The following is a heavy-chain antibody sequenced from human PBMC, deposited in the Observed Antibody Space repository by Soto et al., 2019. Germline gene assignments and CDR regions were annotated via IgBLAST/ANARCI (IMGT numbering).Heavy chain of an antibody. V-gene: IGHV3-23*01. Sequence: EVQLLESGGGLIQPGGSLRLSCAASGFTFSSYAMNWVRQAPGKGLKWVSGISGSGGSTYYADSVKGRFTISRDNSKNTLYLQMSSLRAEDTAVYYCAKAFSWYDYWGQGTLVTVSS. D-gene: IGHD6-13*01. CDR3: AKAFSWYDY. CDR2: ISGSGGST. J-gene: IGHJ4*02. CDR1: GFTFSSYA.